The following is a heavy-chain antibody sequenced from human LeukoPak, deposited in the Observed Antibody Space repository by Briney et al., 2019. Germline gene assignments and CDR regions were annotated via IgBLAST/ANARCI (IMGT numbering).Heavy chain of an antibody. J-gene: IGHJ4*02. V-gene: IGHV3-7*04. D-gene: IGHD6-13*01. CDR1: GFTFSSYW. CDR3: ARADSSWKYFDY. CDR2: IKQDGSEK. Sequence: GGSLRLSCAASGFTFSSYWMSWVRQAPGKGLEWVANIKQDGSEKYYVDSVKGRFTISRDNAKSSLYLQMNSLRAEDTAAYYCARADSSWKYFDYWGQGTLVTVSS.